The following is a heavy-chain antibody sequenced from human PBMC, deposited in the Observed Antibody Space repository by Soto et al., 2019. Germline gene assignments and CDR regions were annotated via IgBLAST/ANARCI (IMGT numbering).Heavy chain of an antibody. CDR2: VSSDGNTE. CDR1: GFSFSTYA. CDR3: AKDVRASYYYGMDV. J-gene: IGHJ6*02. V-gene: IGHV3-30*04. Sequence: QVQLVESGGGVVQPGRSLRLLCAASGFSFSTYAMHWVRQAPGKGLDWVAVVSSDGNTEDYADSVKGRFTISRDNSNNTLYLQMKSLRPEDTAVYYCAKDVRASYYYGMDVWGQGTTVSVSS.